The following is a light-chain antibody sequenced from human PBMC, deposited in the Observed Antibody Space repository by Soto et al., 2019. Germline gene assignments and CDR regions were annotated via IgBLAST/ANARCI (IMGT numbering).Light chain of an antibody. J-gene: IGLJ1*01. CDR1: SSDVGGYSY. CDR3: FSYAGSCSFV. Sequence: QSALTQPRSVSGSPGQSVTISCTGTSSDVGGYSYVSWYQQHPGKAPKLMMYDVKTRPSGIPDRFSGSKSGNTASLTISGLQAEDEADYYCFSYAGSCSFVFGSGTKVTVL. V-gene: IGLV2-11*01. CDR2: DVK.